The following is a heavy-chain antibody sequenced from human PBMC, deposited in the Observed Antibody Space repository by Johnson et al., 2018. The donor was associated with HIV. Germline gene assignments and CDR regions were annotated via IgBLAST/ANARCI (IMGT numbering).Heavy chain of an antibody. V-gene: IGHV3-7*03. J-gene: IGHJ3*02. CDR3: AEDAAEDSSGYYYMGDAFDI. CDR2: IKQDGGGK. D-gene: IGHD3-22*01. CDR1: GFTFSRYW. Sequence: VQLVESGGGLVQPGGSLRLSCAASGFTFSRYWMSWVRQAPGKGLEWVANIKQDGGGKYYVDSVRGRFNISRDNAKNSLYLQINSLRAEDTAVYYCAEDAAEDSSGYYYMGDAFDIWGQGTMVTVSS.